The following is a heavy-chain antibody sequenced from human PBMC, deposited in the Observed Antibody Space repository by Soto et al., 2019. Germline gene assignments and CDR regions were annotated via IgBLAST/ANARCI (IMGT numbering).Heavy chain of an antibody. CDR1: GFTFSSYG. Sequence: LRLSCAASGFTFSSYGMHWVRQAPGKGLEWVAVISYDGSNKYYADSVKGRFTISRDNSKNTLYLQMNSLRAEDTAVYYCAKARDGQWGRGYDAFDIWGQGTMVTVSS. V-gene: IGHV3-30*18. CDR2: ISYDGSNK. CDR3: AKARDGQWGRGYDAFDI. D-gene: IGHD3-16*01. J-gene: IGHJ3*02.